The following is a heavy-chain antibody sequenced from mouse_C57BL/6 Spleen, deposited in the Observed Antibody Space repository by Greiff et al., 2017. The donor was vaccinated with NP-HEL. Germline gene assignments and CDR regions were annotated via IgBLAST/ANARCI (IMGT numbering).Heavy chain of an antibody. V-gene: IGHV5-12*01. CDR1: GFTFSDYY. CDR2: ISNGGGST. CDR3: ARHAPTVGYFDY. Sequence: EVQRVESGGGLVQPGGSLKLSCAASGFTFSDYYMYWVRQTPEKRLEWVAYISNGGGSTYYPDTVKGRFTISRDNAKNTLYLQMSRLKSEDTAMYYCARHAPTVGYFDYWGQGTTLTVSS. J-gene: IGHJ2*01. D-gene: IGHD1-1*01.